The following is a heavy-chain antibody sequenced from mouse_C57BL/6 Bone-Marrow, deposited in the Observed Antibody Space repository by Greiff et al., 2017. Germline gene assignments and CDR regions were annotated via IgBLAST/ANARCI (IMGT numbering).Heavy chain of an antibody. CDR2: IHPNSGST. CDR1: GYTFTSYW. V-gene: IGHV1-64*01. J-gene: IGHJ4*01. CDR3: ARGDGSSGTYYAFDY. D-gene: IGHD1-1*01. Sequence: VQLQQPGAELVKPAASVKLSCKASGYTFTSYWMHWVKQRPGQGLEWLGMIHPNSGSTNYNAKFKSKATLTVDNASSTGYMQLSSLTSEASAVYYCARGDGSSGTYYAFDYWGQGTSVTVSS.